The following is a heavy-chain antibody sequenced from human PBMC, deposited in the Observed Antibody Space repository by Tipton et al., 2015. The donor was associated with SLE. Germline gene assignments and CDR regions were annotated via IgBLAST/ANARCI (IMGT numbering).Heavy chain of an antibody. CDR3: AKVEGGDLLRVGVFDI. CDR1: GFTFRSYW. CDR2: INNDGSVT. Sequence: SLRLSCAASGFTFRSYWMHWVRQAPGKGLVWVSHINNDGSVTRYADFVKGRFTISRDNAKNSLYLQMNSLRVEDTAMYYCAKVEGGDLLRVGVFDIWGQGTMVTVSS. V-gene: IGHV3-74*01. J-gene: IGHJ3*02. D-gene: IGHD2-21*02.